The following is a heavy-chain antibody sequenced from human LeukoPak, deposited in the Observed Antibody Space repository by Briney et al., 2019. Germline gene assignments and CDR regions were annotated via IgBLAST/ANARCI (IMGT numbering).Heavy chain of an antibody. J-gene: IGHJ4*02. CDR1: GYTLSELP. D-gene: IGHD1-26*01. Sequence: ASVKVSCKVSGYTLSELPIHWVRQAPGKGLEWMGGFDPDDGETVYAQMFQGRVTMTEDTSSDTASMELSSLRSEDTAVYYCATGTSGSYYVGIVRPIDYWGQGTLVTVSS. CDR2: FDPDDGET. V-gene: IGHV1-24*01. CDR3: ATGTSGSYYVGIVRPIDY.